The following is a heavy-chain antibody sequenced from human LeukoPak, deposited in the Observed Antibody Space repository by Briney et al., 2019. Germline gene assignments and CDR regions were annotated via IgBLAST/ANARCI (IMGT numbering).Heavy chain of an antibody. CDR1: GFTFSSYE. V-gene: IGHV3-48*03. J-gene: IGHJ4*02. CDR2: ISTSGSYT. CDR3: ARVGPYFYDGSGYYRYFDF. D-gene: IGHD3-22*01. Sequence: PGGSLRLSCAASGFTFSSYEMNWVRQAPGKGLEWVSYISTSGSYTNYADSVKGRFTISRDNAKKSLYLQMNSLRAEDTAVYFCARVGPYFYDGSGYYRYFDFWGQGSLVTVSS.